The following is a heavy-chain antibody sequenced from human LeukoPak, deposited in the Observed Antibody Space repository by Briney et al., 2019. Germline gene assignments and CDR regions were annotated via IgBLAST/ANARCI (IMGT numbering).Heavy chain of an antibody. V-gene: IGHV6-1*01. CDR1: GDSLSSNSAT. CDR3: ARGNGYPFDY. Sequence: SQTLSLTCAISGDSLSSNSATWNWVRQSPSRGLEWLGRTYYRSKWYNDYAVSVKGRVTINPDASKKQFSLQLNSVTPEDTAMYYCARGNGYPFDYWGQGTLVTISS. D-gene: IGHD3-16*01. J-gene: IGHJ4*02. CDR2: TYYRSKWYN.